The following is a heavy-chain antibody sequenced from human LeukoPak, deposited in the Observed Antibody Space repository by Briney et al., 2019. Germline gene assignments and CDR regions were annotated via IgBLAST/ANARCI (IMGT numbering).Heavy chain of an antibody. CDR1: GGSISSSSYY. CDR2: IYYSGST. D-gene: IGHD3-16*01. CDR3: ARHLRLRLGESPNWFDP. Sequence: SETLSLTCTVSGGSISSSSYYWGWIRQPPGKGLEWIGSIYYSGSTYYNPSLKSRATISVDTSKNQFSLKLSSVTAADTAVYYCARHLRLRLGESPNWFDPWGQGTLVTVSS. J-gene: IGHJ5*02. V-gene: IGHV4-39*01.